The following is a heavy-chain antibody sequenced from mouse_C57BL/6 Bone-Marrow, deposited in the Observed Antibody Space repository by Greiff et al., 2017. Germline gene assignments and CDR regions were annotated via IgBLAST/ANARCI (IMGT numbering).Heavy chain of an antibody. CDR2: MHPNGGSP. CDR1: GYTFTNYW. J-gene: IGHJ4*01. CDR3: ARSYDYDDYTMDY. Sequence: QLPGAELVKPGASVQLSCKASGYTFTNYWMHWVKQRPGQGLEWIGMMHPNGGSPDYNEKFKREATLSVDTSSRTAYMELSSLTSVDSAVYYCARSYDYDDYTMDYWGQGISVTVSS. V-gene: IGHV1-64*01. D-gene: IGHD2-4*01.